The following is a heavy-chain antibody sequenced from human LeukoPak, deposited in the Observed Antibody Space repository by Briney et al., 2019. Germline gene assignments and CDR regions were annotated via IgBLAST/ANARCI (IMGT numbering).Heavy chain of an antibody. Sequence: PSGTLPLTCAVSGGSISSSNWWSWVRQPPGKGLEWIGEIYHSGSTNYNPSLKSRVTISVDKSKNQFSLKLSSVTAADTAVYYCARQKSTVTTTHFDYWGQGTLVTVSS. CDR1: GGSISSSNW. CDR2: IYHSGST. D-gene: IGHD4-11*01. J-gene: IGHJ4*02. V-gene: IGHV4-4*02. CDR3: ARQKSTVTTTHFDY.